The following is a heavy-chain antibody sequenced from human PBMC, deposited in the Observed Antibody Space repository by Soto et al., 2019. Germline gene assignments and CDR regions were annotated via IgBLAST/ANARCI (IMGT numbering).Heavy chain of an antibody. V-gene: IGHV3-23*01. CDR1: GFTFSSYA. Sequence: GGSLRLSCAASGFTFSSYAMSWVRQAPGKGLEWVSGMSGSYDNIYYTDSVKRRFTISRDNSKNTLDLQMNSLRAEDTAVYYCAKGLPYSGYDYYFDYWGQGTLVTVSS. J-gene: IGHJ4*02. CDR2: MSGSYDNI. CDR3: AKGLPYSGYDYYFDY. D-gene: IGHD5-12*01.